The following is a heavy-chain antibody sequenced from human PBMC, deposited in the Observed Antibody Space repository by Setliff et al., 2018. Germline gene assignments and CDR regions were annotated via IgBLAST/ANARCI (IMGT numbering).Heavy chain of an antibody. Sequence: SETLSLTCAVSVYSISRDCHWGWIRQPPGKGLEWIGSIYYSGNTYYNASLTGRVTISGDTSKNQFSLKLTAVTAADTAIYYCARHRAVAGAYYFDFWGQGTLVTVSS. V-gene: IGHV4-38-2*01. D-gene: IGHD6-19*01. CDR3: ARHRAVAGAYYFDF. CDR1: VYSISRDCH. J-gene: IGHJ4*02. CDR2: IYYSGNT.